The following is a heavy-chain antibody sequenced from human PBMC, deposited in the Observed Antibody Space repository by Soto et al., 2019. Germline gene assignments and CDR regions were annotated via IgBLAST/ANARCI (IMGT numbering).Heavy chain of an antibody. Sequence: QVQLVQSGAEVKKPGSSVKVFCKASGGTFSNYTISWVRQAPGQGLEWMGGIIPFFGTTDYEQKSQGRVTIPAAGSPSTAYMKLSSLRSADTALYYCARSSPYIVVRKPTGNQDYYGMDVWGQGTTVTVSS. V-gene: IGHV1-69*01. CDR1: GGTFSNYT. D-gene: IGHD2-2*01. CDR3: ARSSPYIVVRKPTGNQDYYGMDV. CDR2: IIPFFGTT. J-gene: IGHJ6*02.